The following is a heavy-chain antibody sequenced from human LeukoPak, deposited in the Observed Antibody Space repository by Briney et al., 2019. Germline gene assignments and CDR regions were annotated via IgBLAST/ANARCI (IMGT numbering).Heavy chain of an antibody. CDR3: ASSTSFCNGANCPIDS. J-gene: IGHJ4*02. D-gene: IGHD4/OR15-4a*01. CDR2: IYTSGST. Sequence: SETLSLTCTVSGGSISSYYSSWIRQPAGKGLEWIGRIYTSGSTNYNPSLKSRVTMSVDTSKNQFSLKLSSVTAADTAVYYCASSTSFCNGANCPIDSWGQGTLVTVSS. CDR1: GGSISSYY. V-gene: IGHV4-4*07.